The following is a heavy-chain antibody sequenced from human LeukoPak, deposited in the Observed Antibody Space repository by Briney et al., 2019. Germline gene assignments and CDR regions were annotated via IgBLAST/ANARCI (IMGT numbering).Heavy chain of an antibody. Sequence: GGSLRLSCAASGFTFSSYAMHWVRQAPGKGLEWVAVISYDGSNKYYADSVKGRFTISRDNSKNTLYLQMSSLRAEDTAVYYCASLPSTMVRGVITPMDVWGQGTTVTVSS. CDR2: ISYDGSNK. CDR1: GFTFSSYA. D-gene: IGHD3-10*01. J-gene: IGHJ6*02. CDR3: ASLPSTMVRGVITPMDV. V-gene: IGHV3-30*04.